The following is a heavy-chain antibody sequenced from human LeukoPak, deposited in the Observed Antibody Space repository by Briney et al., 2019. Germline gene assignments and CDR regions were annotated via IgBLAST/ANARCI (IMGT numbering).Heavy chain of an antibody. J-gene: IGHJ4*02. D-gene: IGHD1-26*01. CDR1: GGSISIYY. CDR3: VRDRELNY. V-gene: IGHV4-59*01. CDR2: IYNSGNT. Sequence: SETLSLTCTVSGGSISIYYWSWIRQPPGKGLEWIGYIYNSGNTNYNPSFRSRVTISEDTPKNQFSLKLSSVTAADTAVYYCVRDRELNYWGQGTLVTVSS.